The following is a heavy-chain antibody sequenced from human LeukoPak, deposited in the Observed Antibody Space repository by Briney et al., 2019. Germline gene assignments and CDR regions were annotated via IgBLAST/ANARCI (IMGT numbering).Heavy chain of an antibody. CDR1: GFTFSSYA. Sequence: GGSLRLSCAASGFTFSSYAMSWVRQAPGKGLEWVSAISGSGGSTYYADSVKGRFTISRDNSKNTLYLQMNSLRAEDTAVYYCARLFWNGYYPISFDHYYGMDVWGLGTTVTVSS. CDR3: ARLFWNGYYPISFDHYYGMDV. J-gene: IGHJ6*02. CDR2: ISGSGGST. V-gene: IGHV3-23*01. D-gene: IGHD3-3*01.